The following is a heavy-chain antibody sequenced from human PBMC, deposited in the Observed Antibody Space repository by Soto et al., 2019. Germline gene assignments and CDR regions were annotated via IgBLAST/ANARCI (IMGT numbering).Heavy chain of an antibody. D-gene: IGHD2-15*01. J-gene: IGHJ4*02. CDR2: INPGPNGA. Sequence: ASVKVSFKASNDSLSSHFIHWVRQAPGEGLEWMGIINPGPNGASYSKEFQGRLTLTSDMPSRTVYMQLSNLRSDDTAVYYCAGASSRVSSVVAAYGGQGTLVTVS. CDR1: NDSLSSHF. CDR3: AGASSRVSSVVAAY. V-gene: IGHV1-46*01.